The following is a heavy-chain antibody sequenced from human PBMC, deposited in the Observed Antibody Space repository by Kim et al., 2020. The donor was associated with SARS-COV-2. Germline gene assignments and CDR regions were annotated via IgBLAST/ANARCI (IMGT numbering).Heavy chain of an antibody. CDR2: ISGSGGST. CDR1: GFTFSSYA. J-gene: IGHJ4*02. V-gene: IGHV3-23*01. D-gene: IGHD3-9*01. Sequence: GGSLRLSCAASGFTFSSYAMSWVRQAPGKGLEWVSAISGSGGSTYYADSVKGRFTISRDNSKNTLYLQMNSLRAEDTAVYYCAKSVLYDILIGYYYYFDYWGQGTLVTVSS. CDR3: AKSVLYDILIGYYYYFDY.